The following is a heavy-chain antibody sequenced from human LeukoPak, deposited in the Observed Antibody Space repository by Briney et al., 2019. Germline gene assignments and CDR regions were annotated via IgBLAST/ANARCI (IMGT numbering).Heavy chain of an antibody. V-gene: IGHV3-21*01. CDR1: AFTFSSYD. CDR3: ARDAAYGYDRFDY. D-gene: IGHD4-17*01. Sequence: PGGSLRLSCAAPAFTFSSYDMNWVRQAPGKGLEWVSSISSSSSYIYYADSVKGRFTISRDNAKNSLYLQMNSLRAEDTAIYYCARDAAYGYDRFDYWGQGTQVTVSS. J-gene: IGHJ4*02. CDR2: ISSSSSYI.